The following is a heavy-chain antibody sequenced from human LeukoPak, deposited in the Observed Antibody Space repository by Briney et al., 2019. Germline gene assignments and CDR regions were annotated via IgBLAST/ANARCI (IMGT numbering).Heavy chain of an antibody. CDR2: IHHSGST. CDR1: GYSISSDHY. Sequence: SETLSLTCTVSGYSISSDHYWGWIRQPPGKGLEWIGSIHHSGSTYYTPSLKSRVTISLDTSKNQFSLKLSSVTAADTAVYYCARYYDILTGYPVDYWGQGTLVTVPS. D-gene: IGHD3-9*01. V-gene: IGHV4-38-2*02. J-gene: IGHJ4*02. CDR3: ARYYDILTGYPVDY.